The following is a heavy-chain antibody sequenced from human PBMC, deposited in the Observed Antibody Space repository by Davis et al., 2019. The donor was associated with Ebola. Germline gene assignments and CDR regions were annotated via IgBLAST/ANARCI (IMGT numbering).Heavy chain of an antibody. J-gene: IGHJ6*04. CDR1: GYTFTSYD. CDR2: MNPNSGNT. V-gene: IGHV1-8*01. CDR3: AREDIVVVVAATRYYYGMDV. Sequence: ASVKVSCKASGYTFTSYDINWVRQAPGQGLEWMGWMNPNSGNTGYAQKFQGRVTMTRDTSTSTVYMELSSLRSEDTAVYYCAREDIVVVVAATRYYYGMDVWGKGTTVTVSS. D-gene: IGHD2-15*01.